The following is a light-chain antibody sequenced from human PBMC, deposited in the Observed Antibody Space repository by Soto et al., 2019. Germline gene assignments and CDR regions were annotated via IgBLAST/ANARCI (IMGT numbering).Light chain of an antibody. Sequence: ALTQPASVSGSPGQSITISCTGTSSDVGDYNYVSWYQQHPSKAPKLIIYDVTNRPSGISNRFSGSKSGNTASLTISGLQAEDEADYYCSSYTSTTVIFGGGTQLT. CDR1: SSDVGDYNY. J-gene: IGLJ2*01. V-gene: IGLV2-14*03. CDR2: DVT. CDR3: SSYTSTTVI.